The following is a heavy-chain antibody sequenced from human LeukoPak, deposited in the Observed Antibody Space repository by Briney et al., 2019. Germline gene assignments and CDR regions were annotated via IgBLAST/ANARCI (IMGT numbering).Heavy chain of an antibody. Sequence: GSSVKVSCKASGGTFSSYAISWVRQAPGQGLEWMGWISAYNGNTNYAQKLQGRVTMTTDTSTSTAYMELRSLRSDDTAVYYCARVTEWELLPDFDYWGHGTLVTVSS. CDR1: GGTFSSYA. J-gene: IGHJ4*01. CDR2: ISAYNGNT. D-gene: IGHD1-26*01. V-gene: IGHV1-18*01. CDR3: ARVTEWELLPDFDY.